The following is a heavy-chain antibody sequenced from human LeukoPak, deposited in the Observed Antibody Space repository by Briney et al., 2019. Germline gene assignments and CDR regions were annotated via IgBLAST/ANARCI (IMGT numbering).Heavy chain of an antibody. CDR1: GFTFSSFA. CDR3: AQGSYGDYGGQLQN. D-gene: IGHD4-23*01. J-gene: IGHJ1*01. V-gene: IGHV3-23*01. CDR2: ISVDGSMG. Sequence: GGSLRLSRAASGFTFSSFAMSWIRQAPGKRLAWVSAISVDGSMGHYSDSVKGRFSISRDNSKNTLYLQMDSLRAEDTALYYCAQGSYGDYGGQLQNWGQGTLVTVSS.